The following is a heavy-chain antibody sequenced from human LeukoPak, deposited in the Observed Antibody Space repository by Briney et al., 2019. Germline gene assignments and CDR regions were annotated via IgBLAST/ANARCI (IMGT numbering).Heavy chain of an antibody. D-gene: IGHD3-10*01. Sequence: GGSLRLSCAASGFTFSGHWMHWVRQAPGKGLVWVSSISRNSIYIYYADSVKGRFTISRDNAKNLLYLQMNSLRAEDTAVYYCVRRGDYWGQGTLVTVSS. CDR2: ISRNSIYI. J-gene: IGHJ4*02. V-gene: IGHV3-21*01. CDR3: VRRGDY. CDR1: GFTFSGHW.